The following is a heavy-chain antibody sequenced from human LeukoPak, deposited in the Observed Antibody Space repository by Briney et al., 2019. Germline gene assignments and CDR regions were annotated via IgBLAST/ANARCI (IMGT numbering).Heavy chain of an antibody. Sequence: GGSLRLSCAPSGFTFSDFAMYWVRQSPGKGLEWVSSITTSGDSTYYADSVKGRFAISRDNSGSTLYLQMNSLRIEDSAVYYCAKRLSRGYYGKLIFDYWGQGALVTVSS. CDR3: AKRLSRGYYGKLIFDY. CDR2: ITTSGDST. D-gene: IGHD2-15*01. CDR1: GFTFSDFA. V-gene: IGHV3-23*01. J-gene: IGHJ4*02.